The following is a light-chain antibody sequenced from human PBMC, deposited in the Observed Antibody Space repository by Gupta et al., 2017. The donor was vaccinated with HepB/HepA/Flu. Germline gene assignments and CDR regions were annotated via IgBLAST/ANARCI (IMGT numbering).Light chain of an antibody. CDR1: GSNIGRNY. CDR3: AAWDDRLSGVV. J-gene: IGLJ2*01. V-gene: IGLV1-47*01. CDR2: RSN. Sequence: QPVLTQAPSASGTPGQRATISCSGSGSNIGRNYVYWYQQLPGTAPKLLSYRSNKRPSGVPDRFSGSKSGTSAYLAISGLRSEDEADYYCAAWDDRLSGVVVGGGTKLTVL.